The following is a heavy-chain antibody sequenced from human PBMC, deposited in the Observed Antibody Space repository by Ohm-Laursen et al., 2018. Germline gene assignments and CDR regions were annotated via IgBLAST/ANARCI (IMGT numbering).Heavy chain of an antibody. CDR1: GGTFSSYA. V-gene: IGHV1-69*04. CDR3: ARIVDTAMADDY. CDR2: IIPILGIA. D-gene: IGHD5-18*01. Sequence: SVKVSCKASGGTFSSYAISWVRQAPGQGLEWMGRIIPILGIANYAQKFQGRVTITADKSTSTAYMELSSLRSEDTAVYYCARIVDTAMADDYWGQGTLVTVSS. J-gene: IGHJ4*02.